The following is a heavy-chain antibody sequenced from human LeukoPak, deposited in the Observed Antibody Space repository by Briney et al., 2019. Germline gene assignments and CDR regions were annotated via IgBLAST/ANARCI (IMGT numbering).Heavy chain of an antibody. CDR3: ARGRSGGMDV. Sequence: GGSLRLSCAASGFTFSSYWMSWVRQAPGQGLEWVANIKQDGSEKYYVDSVKGRFTISRDNDKKSLYLQINSLRAEETAVYYCARGRSGGMDVWGQGTTVTVSS. J-gene: IGHJ6*02. CDR2: IKQDGSEK. D-gene: IGHD3-10*01. CDR1: GFTFSSYW. V-gene: IGHV3-7*01.